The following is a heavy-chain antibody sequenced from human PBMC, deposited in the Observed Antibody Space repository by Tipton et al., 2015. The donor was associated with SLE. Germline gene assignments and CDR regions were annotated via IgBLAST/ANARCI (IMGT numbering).Heavy chain of an antibody. CDR2: MYMSVSA. V-gene: IGHV4-4*07. CDR1: GGSISGYY. D-gene: IGHD6-19*01. Sequence: TLSLTCTVSGGSISGYYWSWIRQPAGKGLEWIGRMYMSVSANYNPSLRSRVTMSVDSSKNEFSLKLSAVTAADTAVYYCARQGSGWTTFDYWGQGKLVTVSS. J-gene: IGHJ4*02. CDR3: ARQGSGWTTFDY.